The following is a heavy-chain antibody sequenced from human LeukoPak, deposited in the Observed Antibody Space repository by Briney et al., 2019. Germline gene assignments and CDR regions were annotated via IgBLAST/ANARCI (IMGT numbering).Heavy chain of an antibody. Sequence: AETLSLTCNVSGDSISSKTYYWAWIRQPPGKGLEWIGSIYYSGSTYYNPSLKSRVTISVDTSKNQFSLKLSSVTAADTAVYYCARQGIRRITMPNWFDPWGQGTLVTVSS. CDR2: IYYSGST. D-gene: IGHD3-10*01. V-gene: IGHV4-39*01. J-gene: IGHJ5*02. CDR3: ARQGIRRITMPNWFDP. CDR1: GDSISSKTYY.